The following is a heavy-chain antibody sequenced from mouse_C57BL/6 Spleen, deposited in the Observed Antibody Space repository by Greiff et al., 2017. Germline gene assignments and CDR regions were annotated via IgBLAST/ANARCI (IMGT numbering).Heavy chain of an antibody. CDR1: GYTFTSYW. CDR2: IHPNSGST. D-gene: IGHD4-1*01. V-gene: IGHV1-64*01. Sequence: QVQLKQPGAELVKPGASVKLSCKASGYTFTSYWMHWVKQRPGQGLEWIGMIHPNSGSTNYNEKFKSKATLTVDKSSSTAYMQLSSLTSEDSAVYYCARNWEAEGDDWGQGTTLTVSS. J-gene: IGHJ2*01. CDR3: ARNWEAEGDD.